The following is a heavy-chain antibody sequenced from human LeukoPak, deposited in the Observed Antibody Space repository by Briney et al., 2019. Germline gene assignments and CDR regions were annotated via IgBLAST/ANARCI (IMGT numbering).Heavy chain of an antibody. CDR1: GFTFSSYT. D-gene: IGHD4-11*01. V-gene: IGHV3-21*01. CDR3: ARDSNPVYYYALYV. J-gene: IGHJ6*02. Sequence: GGSLRLSCAASGFTFSSYTMNWVRQAPGKGLEWVSTVSSSSTYIYYADSVKGRFTISRDNAKNSLYLQMNSLRAEDTAVYYCARDSNPVYYYALYVWGQGTMVTVSS. CDR2: VSSSSTYI.